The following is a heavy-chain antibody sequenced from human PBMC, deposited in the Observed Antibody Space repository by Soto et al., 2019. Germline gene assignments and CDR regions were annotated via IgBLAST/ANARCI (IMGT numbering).Heavy chain of an antibody. CDR2: IYYSGST. Sequence: QVQLQESGPGLVKPSQTLSLTCTVSGGSISSGDYYWSWIRQPPGKGLEWIGYIYYSGSTYYNPSLQRRVTISVDTYKIQFSLKLSSVTAADTAVYYCARDVGTSMDFWSGYYPGWFDPWGQGTLVTVSS. V-gene: IGHV4-30-4*01. D-gene: IGHD3-3*01. CDR3: ARDVGTSMDFWSGYYPGWFDP. CDR1: GGSISSGDYY. J-gene: IGHJ5*02.